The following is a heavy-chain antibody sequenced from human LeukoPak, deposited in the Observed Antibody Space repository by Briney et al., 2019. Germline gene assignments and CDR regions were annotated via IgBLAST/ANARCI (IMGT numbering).Heavy chain of an antibody. J-gene: IGHJ6*03. CDR1: GGTFSSYA. Sequence: SVKVSCKASGGTFSSYAISWVRQAPGQGLEWMGGIIPIYGTANYAQKFQGRVTITADKSTSTAYMELSSLRSEDTAVYYCARSLTGRGGMYYYYMDVWGKGTTVTISS. V-gene: IGHV1-69*06. CDR2: IIPIYGTA. CDR3: ARSLTGRGGMYYYYMDV. D-gene: IGHD3-10*01.